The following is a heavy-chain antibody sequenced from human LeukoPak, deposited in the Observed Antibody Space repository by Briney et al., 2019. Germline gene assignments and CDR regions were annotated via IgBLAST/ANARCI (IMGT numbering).Heavy chain of an antibody. CDR1: GFAFSNCG. V-gene: IGHV3-33*06. Sequence: GGSLRLSCEARGFAFSNCGFQWVRQAPGKGLEWVAVIWYDGTHKYYADSVKGRFTISRDNSKNTVYLQMNSLTAEDTAVYYCAKDRGDGYKGFDYWGQGTLVTVSS. D-gene: IGHD5-24*01. CDR2: IWYDGTHK. CDR3: AKDRGDGYKGFDY. J-gene: IGHJ4*02.